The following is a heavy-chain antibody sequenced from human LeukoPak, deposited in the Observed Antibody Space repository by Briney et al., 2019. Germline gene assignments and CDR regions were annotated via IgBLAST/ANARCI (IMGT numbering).Heavy chain of an antibody. Sequence: GRSLRLSCAASGFTFSSYGMHWVRQAPGKGLEWVAVISYDGSNKYYGDSVKGRFTISRDNSKNTLYLQMNSLGAEDTAVYYCAKSYYDSSGSVIGMDVWGQGTTVTVSS. CDR3: AKSYYDSSGSVIGMDV. CDR1: GFTFSSYG. J-gene: IGHJ6*02. V-gene: IGHV3-30*18. CDR2: ISYDGSNK. D-gene: IGHD3-22*01.